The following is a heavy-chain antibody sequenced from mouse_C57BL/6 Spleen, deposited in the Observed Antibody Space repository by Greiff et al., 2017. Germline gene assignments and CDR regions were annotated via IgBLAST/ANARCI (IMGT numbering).Heavy chain of an antibody. V-gene: IGHV1-76*01. Sequence: QVTLKESGAELVRPGASVKLSCKASGYTFTDYYINWVKQRPGQGLEWIARIYPGSGNTYYNEKFKGKATLTAEKSSSTAYMQLSSLTSEDSAVYFCAIYDGYYFDYWGQGTTLTVSS. CDR2: IYPGSGNT. J-gene: IGHJ2*01. D-gene: IGHD2-3*01. CDR1: GYTFTDYY. CDR3: AIYDGYYFDY.